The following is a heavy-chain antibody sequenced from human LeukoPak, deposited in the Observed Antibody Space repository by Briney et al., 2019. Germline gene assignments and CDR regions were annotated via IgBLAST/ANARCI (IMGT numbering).Heavy chain of an antibody. J-gene: IGHJ6*02. CDR2: IYYSGST. V-gene: IGHV4-59*01. D-gene: IGHD1-1*01. CDR1: GGSISSYY. CDR3: ARAERYYYGMDV. Sequence: SETLSLTCTVSGGSISSYYWSWIRQPPGKGLEWIGYIYYSGSTNYNPSLKSRVTISVDTSKNQFSLKLSSVTAADTAVYYCARAERYYYGMDVWGQGTTVTVSS.